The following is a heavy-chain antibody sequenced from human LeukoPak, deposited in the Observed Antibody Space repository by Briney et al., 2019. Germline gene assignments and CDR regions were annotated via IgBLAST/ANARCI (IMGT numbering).Heavy chain of an antibody. Sequence: GGSLKLSCAASGFTFSGSAMHWVRQASGKGLEWVGRIRSKANSYATAYAASVKGRFTISRDDSKNTAYLQMNGLKTEDTAVYYCTRLYYDSSGYFGYWGQGTLVTVSS. CDR1: GFTFSGSA. V-gene: IGHV3-73*01. J-gene: IGHJ4*02. D-gene: IGHD3-22*01. CDR2: IRSKANSYAT. CDR3: TRLYYDSSGYFGY.